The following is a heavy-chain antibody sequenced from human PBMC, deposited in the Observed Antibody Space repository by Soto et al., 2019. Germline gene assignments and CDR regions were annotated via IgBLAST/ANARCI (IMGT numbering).Heavy chain of an antibody. CDR3: ARRPSGSFLLRGFYFDY. J-gene: IGHJ4*02. CDR1: GGSISSSSYY. D-gene: IGHD1-26*01. Sequence: QLQLQESGPGLVKPSETLSLTCTVSGGSISSSSYYWGWIRQPPGKGLEWIGSIYYSGSTYYNPSRKSRVTIAVDTSKNQFSLKLSSVTAADTAVYYCARRPSGSFLLRGFYFDYWGQGTLVTVSS. CDR2: IYYSGST. V-gene: IGHV4-39*01.